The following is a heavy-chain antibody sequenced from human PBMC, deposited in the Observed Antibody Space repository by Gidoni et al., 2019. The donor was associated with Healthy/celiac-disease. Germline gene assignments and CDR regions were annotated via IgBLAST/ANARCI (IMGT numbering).Heavy chain of an antibody. CDR2: IYYSGST. J-gene: IGHJ3*02. CDR1: GGSISSGGYY. Sequence: QVQLQESGPGLVQPSQTLSLTCTVSGGSISSGGYYWSWIRQHPGKGLEWIGYIYYSGSTYYNPSLKSRVTISVDTSKNQFSLKLSSVTAADTAVYYCARDSQLRFLEWPGAFDIWGQGTMVTVSS. CDR3: ARDSQLRFLEWPGAFDI. D-gene: IGHD3-3*01. V-gene: IGHV4-31*03.